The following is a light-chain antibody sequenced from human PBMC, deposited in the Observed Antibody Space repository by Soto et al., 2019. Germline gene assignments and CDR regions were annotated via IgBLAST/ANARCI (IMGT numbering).Light chain of an antibody. CDR3: QQYESTPPT. CDR2: WAS. J-gene: IGKJ2*01. V-gene: IGKV4-1*01. Sequence: DIVMTQSPDSLAVSLGERATINCKSSQSVLYSSNNKNYLAWYQQRPGQPPKLLIYWASTRESGVPDRFSGXXXXTDFTLTIXSXXXXXXXXXXXQQYESTPPTFGQGTKLEIK. CDR1: QSVLYSSNNKNY.